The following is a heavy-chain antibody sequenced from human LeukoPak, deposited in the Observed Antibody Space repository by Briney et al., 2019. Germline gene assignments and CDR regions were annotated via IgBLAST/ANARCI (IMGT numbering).Heavy chain of an antibody. CDR3: ARDCGDYDYQYNWFDP. J-gene: IGHJ5*02. CDR2: ISSSGSTI. D-gene: IGHD5-12*01. Sequence: PGGSLRLSCAASGFTFSDYYMSWIRQAPGKGLEWVSYISSSGSTIYYADSVKGRFTISRDNAKNSLYLQMNSLRAEDTAVYYCARDCGDYDYQYNWFDPWGQGTLVTVSS. CDR1: GFTFSDYY. V-gene: IGHV3-11*01.